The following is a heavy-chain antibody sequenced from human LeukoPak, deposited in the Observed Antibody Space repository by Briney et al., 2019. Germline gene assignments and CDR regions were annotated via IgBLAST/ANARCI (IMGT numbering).Heavy chain of an antibody. CDR1: GFTFSNYA. CDR3: AKDLYSSWSAFDY. Sequence: GGSLRLSCASSGFTFSNYAVSWVRQAPGKGLEWVSSISGSGGSTYYADSVKGRFTVSRDNSKDTTYLQMNSLRAEDTAIYYCAKDLYSSWSAFDYWAQGTLVTVSS. CDR2: ISGSGGST. D-gene: IGHD6-13*01. V-gene: IGHV3-23*01. J-gene: IGHJ4*02.